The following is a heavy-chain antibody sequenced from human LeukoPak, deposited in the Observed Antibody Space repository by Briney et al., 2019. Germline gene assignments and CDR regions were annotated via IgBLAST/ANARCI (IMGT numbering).Heavy chain of an antibody. CDR2: ISAYNGNT. V-gene: IGHV1-18*01. CDR3: ARVLTYYDSSGLGVGDAFDI. J-gene: IGHJ3*02. CDR1: GYTFTSYG. D-gene: IGHD3-22*01. Sequence: ASVRVSCKASGYTFTSYGISWVRQAPGQGLEWMGWISAYNGNTNYAQKLQGRVTMTTDTSTSTAYMELRSLRSDDTAVYYCARVLTYYDSSGLGVGDAFDIWGQGTMVTVSS.